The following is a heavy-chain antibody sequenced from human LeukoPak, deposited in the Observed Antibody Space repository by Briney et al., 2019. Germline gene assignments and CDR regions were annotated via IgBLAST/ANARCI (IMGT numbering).Heavy chain of an antibody. D-gene: IGHD6-19*01. J-gene: IGHJ3*02. Sequence: GRSLRLSCAASGFTFSSYAIHWVRQAPGKELEWVAVISYDGSNKYYADSVKGRFTISRDNSKNTLYLQMNSLRAEDTSVYYCARAKVRSSGWLDAFDIWGQGTMVTVSS. CDR3: ARAKVRSSGWLDAFDI. CDR2: ISYDGSNK. CDR1: GFTFSSYA. V-gene: IGHV3-30-3*01.